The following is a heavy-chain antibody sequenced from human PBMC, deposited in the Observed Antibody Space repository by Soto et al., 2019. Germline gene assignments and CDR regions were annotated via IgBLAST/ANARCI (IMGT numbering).Heavy chain of an antibody. CDR1: CDSISRYY. Sequence: PSETLSLTCTVSCDSISRYYWSWIRQPPGKGLEWIGYIYYSGTTNYNPSLKSRVTISVDTSQSQFSLTLTAVTAADTAVYFCARASYYYNSTGYYYSGFDNWGRGTQVTVS. D-gene: IGHD3-22*01. V-gene: IGHV4-59*01. CDR3: ARASYYYNSTGYYYSGFDN. CDR2: IYYSGTT. J-gene: IGHJ4*02.